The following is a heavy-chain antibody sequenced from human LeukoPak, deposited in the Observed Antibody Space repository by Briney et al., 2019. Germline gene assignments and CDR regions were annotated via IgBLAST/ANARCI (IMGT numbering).Heavy chain of an antibody. Sequence: GGSLRLSCAGSGFIFTNTWMNWVRQAPGKGLEWVGRIKSETDGGTTDYAAPLKGRFTISRDDSKNTPYLQMNSLRTEDTAIYYCALRYCSSTSCHRGTSDIWGQGTMVTVSS. CDR1: GFIFTNTW. J-gene: IGHJ3*02. CDR2: IKSETDGGTT. D-gene: IGHD2-2*01. V-gene: IGHV3-15*01. CDR3: ALRYCSSTSCHRGTSDI.